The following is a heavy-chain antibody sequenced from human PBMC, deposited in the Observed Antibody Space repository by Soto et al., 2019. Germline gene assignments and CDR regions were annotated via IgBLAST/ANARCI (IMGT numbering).Heavy chain of an antibody. CDR2: INHSGST. CDR1: GGSFSGYY. J-gene: IGHJ5*02. CDR3: ASGRWFDP. V-gene: IGHV4-34*01. Sequence: QVQLQQWGAGLLKPSETLSLTCAVYGGSFSGYYWSWIRQPPGKGLEWIGEINHSGSTNYNPSLKSRVTISVDTSKNQFSLKLSSVTAADTAVYYCASGRWFDPWGQGTLVTVSS.